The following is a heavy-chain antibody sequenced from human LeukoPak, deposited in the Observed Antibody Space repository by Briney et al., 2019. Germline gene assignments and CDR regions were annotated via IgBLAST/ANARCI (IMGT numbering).Heavy chain of an antibody. CDR2: INHSGST. CDR3: ARGRSSGWYGYYYYGMDV. Sequence: SGTLSLTCAVYGGSFSGYYWSWIRQPPGKGLEWIGEINHSGSTNYNPSLKSRVTISVDTSKNQFSLKLSSVTAADTAVYYCARGRSSGWYGYYYYGMDVWGQGTTVTVSS. CDR1: GGSFSGYY. D-gene: IGHD6-19*01. V-gene: IGHV4-34*01. J-gene: IGHJ6*02.